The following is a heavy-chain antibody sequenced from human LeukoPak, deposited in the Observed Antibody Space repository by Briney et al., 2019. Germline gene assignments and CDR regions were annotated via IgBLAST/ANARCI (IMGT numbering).Heavy chain of an antibody. J-gene: IGHJ4*02. CDR1: GFTFSSYG. Sequence: GGSLRLSCAASGFTFSSYGMHWVRQAPGKGLEWVAVISYDGSNKYYADSVKGRFTISRDNSKNTLYLRMNSLRAEDTAVYYCAKDYLYYYGSGSYYKPPDYWGQGTLVTVSS. CDR3: AKDYLYYYGSGSYYKPPDY. V-gene: IGHV3-30*18. D-gene: IGHD3-10*01. CDR2: ISYDGSNK.